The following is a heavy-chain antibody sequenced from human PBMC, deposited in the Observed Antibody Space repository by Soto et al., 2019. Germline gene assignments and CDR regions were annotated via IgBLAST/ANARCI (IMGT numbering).Heavy chain of an antibody. D-gene: IGHD2-21*02. CDR1: GFTFSSYA. J-gene: IGHJ4*02. CDR3: AKGRGDGGHFDD. CDR2: VSIGGST. V-gene: IGHV3-23*01. Sequence: DVQLLESGGGLVQPEGSLRLSCAASGFTFSSYAMGWVRQGPGKGLEWVAVVSIGGSTHYADSVRGRFTISRDNSKNTLSLQMNSLTAEATAVYFWAKGRGDGGHFDDWGQGALVTVSS.